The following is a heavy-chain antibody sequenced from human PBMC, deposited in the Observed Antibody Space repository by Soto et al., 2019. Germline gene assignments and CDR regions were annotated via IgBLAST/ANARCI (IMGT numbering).Heavy chain of an antibody. V-gene: IGHV1-18*01. CDR1: GYTFTSYG. CDR3: ARETPKNWNDEGGAWNYYYYYYGMDV. Sequence: GASVKVSCKTSGYTFTSYGISWVRQAPGQGLEWMGWISTDKGKTNYAQKFKGRVTMTTDTSTSTAYMELRSLRSDDTAVYYCARETPKNWNDEGGAWNYYYYYYGMDVWGQGTTVTVSS. J-gene: IGHJ6*02. D-gene: IGHD1-1*01. CDR2: ISTDKGKT.